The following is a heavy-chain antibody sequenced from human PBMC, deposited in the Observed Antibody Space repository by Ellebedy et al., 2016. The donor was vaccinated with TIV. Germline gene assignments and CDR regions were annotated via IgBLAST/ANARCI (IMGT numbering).Heavy chain of an antibody. D-gene: IGHD5-18*01. V-gene: IGHV3-23*01. J-gene: IGHJ4*02. Sequence: PGGSLRLSCAASGFAFSSYPMSWVRQAPGKGLEWVSGINEHGRDTFHADSVNGRFTISRDNSISTLWLQMRGLRAEDTARYFCAKDLHIQRQWGFDHWGQGILVTVSS. CDR2: INEHGRDT. CDR3: AKDLHIQRQWGFDH. CDR1: GFAFSSYP.